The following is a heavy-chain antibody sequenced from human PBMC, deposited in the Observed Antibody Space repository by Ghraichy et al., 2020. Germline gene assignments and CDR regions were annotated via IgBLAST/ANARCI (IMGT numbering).Heavy chain of an antibody. CDR2: IYYSGST. V-gene: IGHV4-30-4*01. CDR3: ARGYVDYGWGYYYYYGMDV. CDR1: GGSISSGDYY. D-gene: IGHD4-17*01. Sequence: SETLSLTCTVSGGSISSGDYYWSWIRQPPEKGLEWIGYIYYSGSTYYNPSLKSRVTISVDTSENQFSLKLSSVTAADTAVYYCARGYVDYGWGYYYYYGMDVWGQGTTVTVSS. J-gene: IGHJ6*02.